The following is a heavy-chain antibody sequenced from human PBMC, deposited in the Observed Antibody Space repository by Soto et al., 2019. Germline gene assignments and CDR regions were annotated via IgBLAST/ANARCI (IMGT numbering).Heavy chain of an antibody. Sequence: QITLKESGPTLVKPTQTLTLTCTFSGFSLSTSGVGVGWIRQPPGKALEWLALIYWDDDKRYSPSLKSRLTITKDTSKNQLVLTMTIMDTVDTCSFYTAQSLAGFGELTFDYWGQGHLVTVSS. CDR2: IYWDDDK. V-gene: IGHV2-5*02. J-gene: IGHJ4*02. CDR3: AQSLAGFGELTFDY. D-gene: IGHD3-10*01. CDR1: GFSLSTSGVG.